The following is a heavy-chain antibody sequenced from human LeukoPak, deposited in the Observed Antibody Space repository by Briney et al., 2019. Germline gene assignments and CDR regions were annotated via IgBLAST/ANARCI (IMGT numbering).Heavy chain of an antibody. V-gene: IGHV3-53*01. Sequence: GGSLRLSCAASGFTVSSNYMSWVRQAPGKGLEWVSVIYSGGSTYYADSVKGRFTISRDNSKNTLYLQMNSLRAEDTAVYYCARDRYYDSSGYGSAFDIWGQGTMVTVS. J-gene: IGHJ3*02. CDR2: IYSGGST. D-gene: IGHD3-22*01. CDR1: GFTVSSNY. CDR3: ARDRYYDSSGYGSAFDI.